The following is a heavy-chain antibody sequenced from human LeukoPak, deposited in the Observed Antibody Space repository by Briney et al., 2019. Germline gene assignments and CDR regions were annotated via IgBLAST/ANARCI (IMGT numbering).Heavy chain of an antibody. Sequence: GESLKISCKGSGYSFTSYWIGWVRQMPGKGLEWMGIIYPGDSDTRYSPSFQSQVTISVDKSISTAYLQWSSLKASDTAMYYCARNRAQYSSSSDYWGQGTLVTVSS. CDR2: IYPGDSDT. V-gene: IGHV5-51*01. D-gene: IGHD6-13*01. CDR3: ARNRAQYSSSSDY. J-gene: IGHJ4*02. CDR1: GYSFTSYW.